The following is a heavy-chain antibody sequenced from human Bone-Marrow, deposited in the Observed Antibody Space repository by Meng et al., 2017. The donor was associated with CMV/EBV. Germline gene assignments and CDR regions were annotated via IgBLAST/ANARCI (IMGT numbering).Heavy chain of an antibody. CDR3: AVLRGGSGYSGSTRDRGYYYGMDV. CDR1: GYTFTSYG. CDR2: ISAYNGNT. J-gene: IGHJ6*02. V-gene: IGHV1-18*01. D-gene: IGHD3-3*01. Sequence: ASVKVSCKASGYTFTSYGNSWVRQAPGQGLEWMGWISAYNGNTNYAQKLQGRVTMTTDTSTSTAYMELRSLRSDDTAVYYCAVLRGGSGYSGSTRDRGYYYGMDVWGQGTTVTVSS.